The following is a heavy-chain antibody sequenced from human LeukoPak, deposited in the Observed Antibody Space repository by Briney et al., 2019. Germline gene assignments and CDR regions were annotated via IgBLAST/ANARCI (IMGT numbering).Heavy chain of an antibody. J-gene: IGHJ4*02. Sequence: SETLSLTCTVSGDSISSYYWNWIRQPPGKGLEWIGYINYSGNANYNPSLKSRVTMSVDTSKNQFSLKLTSVTAADTAVYYCARGGSFGGYYDSSGYYFGGPDYWGQGTLVTVSS. CDR1: GDSISSYY. CDR3: ARGGSFGGYYDSSGYYFGGPDY. CDR2: INYSGNA. V-gene: IGHV4-59*01. D-gene: IGHD3-22*01.